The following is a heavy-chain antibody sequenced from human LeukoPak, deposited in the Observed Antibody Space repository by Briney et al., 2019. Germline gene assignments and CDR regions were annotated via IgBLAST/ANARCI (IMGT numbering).Heavy chain of an antibody. J-gene: IGHJ6*03. CDR1: GGSISSSSYY. CDR3: ARVEYSYGFPYYYYMDV. V-gene: IGHV4-39*07. Sequence: SETLSLTCTVSGGSISSSSYYWGWIRQPPGKGLEWIGSIYYSGSTYYNPSLKSRVTISVDTSKNQFSLKLSSVTAADTAVYYCARVEYSYGFPYYYYMDVWGKGTTVTVSS. CDR2: IYYSGST. D-gene: IGHD5-18*01.